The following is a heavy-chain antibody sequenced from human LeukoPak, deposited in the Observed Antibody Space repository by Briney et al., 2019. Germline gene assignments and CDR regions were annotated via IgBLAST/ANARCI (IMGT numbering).Heavy chain of an antibody. CDR2: VYYSGSA. D-gene: IGHD3-10*01. CDR3: ARMIYYGSYYFDY. J-gene: IGHJ4*02. V-gene: IGHV4-39*01. Sequence: PSETLSLTCTVSGGSISSSSYYWGWIRQPPGKGLEWIGSVYYSGSAYDNPSLKSRVTISVDTSKNQFSLRLSSMTATDTAVYYCARMIYYGSYYFDYWSQGTLVTVSS. CDR1: GGSISSSSYY.